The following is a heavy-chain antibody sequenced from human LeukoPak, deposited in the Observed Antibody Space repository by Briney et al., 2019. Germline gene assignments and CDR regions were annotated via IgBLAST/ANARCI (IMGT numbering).Heavy chain of an antibody. J-gene: IGHJ4*02. Sequence: GGSLRLSCAASGFTFSSYATSWVRQAPGKGLEWVSAISGSGGSTYYADSVKGRFTISRDNSKNTLYLQMNSLRAEDTAVYYCAKDVVVTAIISPLDYWGQGTLVTVSS. CDR3: AKDVVVTAIISPLDY. D-gene: IGHD2-21*02. V-gene: IGHV3-23*01. CDR2: ISGSGGST. CDR1: GFTFSSYA.